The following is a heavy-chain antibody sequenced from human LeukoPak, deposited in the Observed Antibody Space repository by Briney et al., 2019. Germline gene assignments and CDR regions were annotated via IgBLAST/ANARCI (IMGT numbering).Heavy chain of an antibody. CDR1: GFTVGTNY. CDR2: IYSGGST. V-gene: IGHV3-53*01. J-gene: IGHJ4*02. CDR3: TRGFRPIDY. Sequence: PGGSLRLSCAASGFTVGTNYMSWVRQAPGKGLEWVSVIYSGGSTYYADSVKGRFTISRDNSMSTLYLQMNSLRAEDTAVYYCTRGFRPIDYWGQGTLVTVSS.